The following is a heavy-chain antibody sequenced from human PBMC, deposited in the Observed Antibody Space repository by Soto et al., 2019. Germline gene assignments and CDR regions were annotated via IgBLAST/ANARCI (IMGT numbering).Heavy chain of an antibody. CDR3: ARGPVAVSEFDY. Sequence: SETLSLTCAVSSGSISSSNWWSWVRQPPGKGLEWIGEIYHSGSTNYNPSLKSRVTISVDKSKNQFSLKLSSMTAADTAVYYCARGPVAVSEFDYWGQGTLVTVSS. J-gene: IGHJ4*02. D-gene: IGHD6-19*01. V-gene: IGHV4-4*02. CDR2: IYHSGST. CDR1: SGSISSSNW.